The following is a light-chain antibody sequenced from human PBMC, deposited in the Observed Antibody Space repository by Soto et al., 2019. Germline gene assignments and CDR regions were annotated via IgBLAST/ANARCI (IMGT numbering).Light chain of an antibody. CDR1: QSLTSN. V-gene: IGKV3-15*01. Sequence: IVMTQSPATLSVLPGERVTLSCMTSQSLTSNLAWYQHKPCKSTTLRIYGAPASSPGIPARPSAGWSGAEYPLTISSLQSDGFAVYYCQQYDKWPRTFGQGTKVDIK. CDR3: QQYDKWPRT. J-gene: IGKJ1*01. CDR2: GAP.